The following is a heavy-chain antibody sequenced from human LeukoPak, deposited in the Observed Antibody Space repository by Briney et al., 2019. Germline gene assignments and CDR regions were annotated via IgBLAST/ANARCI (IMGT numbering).Heavy chain of an antibody. CDR2: IYYSGST. CDR3: ARRQRGYSFDY. D-gene: IGHD5-12*01. V-gene: IGHV4-39*07. J-gene: IGHJ4*02. CDR1: GGSISSSGYY. Sequence: PSETLSLTCTVSGGSISSSGYYWGWIRQPPGKGLEWIGSIYYSGSTNYNPSLKSRVTISVDTSKNQFSLKLSSVTAADTAVYYCARRQRGYSFDYWGQGTLVTVSS.